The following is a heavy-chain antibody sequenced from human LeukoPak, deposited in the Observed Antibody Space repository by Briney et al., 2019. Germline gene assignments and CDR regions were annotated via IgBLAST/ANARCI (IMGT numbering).Heavy chain of an antibody. J-gene: IGHJ4*02. CDR2: IKQDGSEK. CDR3: ASRTPDNWNYVVDY. V-gene: IGHV3-7*01. Sequence: GGSLRLSCAASGFAFSSYWMSWVRQAPGKGLEWVANIKQDGSEKYYVDSVKGRFTISRDNAKNSLYLQMNSLRAEDTAVYYCASRTPDNWNYVVDYWGQGTLVTVSS. CDR1: GFAFSSYW. D-gene: IGHD1-7*01.